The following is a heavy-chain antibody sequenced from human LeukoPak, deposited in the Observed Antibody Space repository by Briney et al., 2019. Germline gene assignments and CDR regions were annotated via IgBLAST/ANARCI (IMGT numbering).Heavy chain of an antibody. CDR1: GFTFSSYW. CDR3: ARPFVGSGYYYGY. Sequence: GGSLRLSCAASGFTFSSYWMSWVRQAPGKGLEWVANIKQDGSEKYYVDSVKGRFTISRDNAKNSLCLQMNSLRAEDTAVYYCARPFVGSGYYYGYWGQGTLVTVSS. J-gene: IGHJ4*02. CDR2: IKQDGSEK. V-gene: IGHV3-7*01. D-gene: IGHD3-22*01.